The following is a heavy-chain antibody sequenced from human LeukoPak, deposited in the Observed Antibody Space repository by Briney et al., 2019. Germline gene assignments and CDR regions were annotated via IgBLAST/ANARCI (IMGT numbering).Heavy chain of an antibody. CDR2: IYFGDSHT. J-gene: IGHJ4*02. Sequence: GESLKISCKGSGNRFTSYWIGWVRQMPGKGLEWMGIIYFGDSHTRYGPSFQGQVTISADKSISTAYLQWSSLKASDTAIYYCATSAGSSSSWEFDYWGQGTLVTVSS. CDR3: ATSAGSSSSWEFDY. D-gene: IGHD6-13*01. CDR1: GNRFTSYW. V-gene: IGHV5-51*01.